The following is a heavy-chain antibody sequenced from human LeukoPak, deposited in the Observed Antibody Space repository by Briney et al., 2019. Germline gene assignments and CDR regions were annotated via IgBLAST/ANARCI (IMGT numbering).Heavy chain of an antibody. J-gene: IGHJ4*02. D-gene: IGHD6-19*01. CDR3: ARRRGIGLYYFDY. V-gene: IGHV4-39*01. Sequence: SETLSLTCTVSGDSISTNNYYWTWIRQPPGKGLEWIGTIYYSVTTYYNPSLKSRVTISVDTSRNQFSLRLSSVTAADTAVYYCARRRGIGLYYFDYCGQGALVTVSS. CDR1: GDSISTNNYY. CDR2: IYYSVTT.